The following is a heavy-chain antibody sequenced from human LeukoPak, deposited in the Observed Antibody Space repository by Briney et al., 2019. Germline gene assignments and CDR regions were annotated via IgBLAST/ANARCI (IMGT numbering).Heavy chain of an antibody. Sequence: GGSLRLSCAASGFTFSSYGMHWVRQAPGKGLEWVAVISYDGSNKYYADSVKGRFTISRGNSKNTLYLQMNSLRAEDTAVYYCAKDTYYYDSSGYYRGMDYWGQGTLVTVSS. CDR3: AKDTYYYDSSGYYRGMDY. CDR1: GFTFSSYG. CDR2: ISYDGSNK. D-gene: IGHD3-22*01. J-gene: IGHJ4*02. V-gene: IGHV3-30*18.